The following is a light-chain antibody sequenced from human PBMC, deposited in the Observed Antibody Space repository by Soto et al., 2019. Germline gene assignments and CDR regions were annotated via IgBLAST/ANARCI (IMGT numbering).Light chain of an antibody. J-gene: IGKJ2*01. CDR2: GAS. CDR3: QPLYT. V-gene: IGKV3-20*01. Sequence: EIVLTQSPGTLSLSPGERATLSCRASQSVSSSYLAWYQQKPGQAPRLLIYGASSRATGIPDRFSGSGSGTDFTLTISRLEPEDFAVYYCQPLYTFGQGTKLEIK. CDR1: QSVSSSY.